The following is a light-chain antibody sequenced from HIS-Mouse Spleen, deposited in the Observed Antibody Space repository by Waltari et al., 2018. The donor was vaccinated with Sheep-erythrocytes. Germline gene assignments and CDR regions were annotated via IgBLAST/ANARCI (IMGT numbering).Light chain of an antibody. V-gene: IGKV4-1*01. J-gene: IGKJ4*01. CDR2: WAS. CDR1: QSVLYSSNNKNY. Sequence: DIVMTQSPDSLAVSLGERATINCKSSQSVLYSSNNKNYLACYQQKPGQPPKLLIYWASTRESGVPDLFSGSGSGTDFNLTISSLQAEDVAVYYCQQYYSTPLTFGGGTKVEIK. CDR3: QQYYSTPLT.